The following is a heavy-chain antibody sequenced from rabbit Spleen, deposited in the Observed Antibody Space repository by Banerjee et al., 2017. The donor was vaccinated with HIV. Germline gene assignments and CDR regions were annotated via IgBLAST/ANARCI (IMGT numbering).Heavy chain of an antibody. J-gene: IGHJ4*01. CDR3: ARDSGSNPYIDVYFNL. V-gene: IGHV1S40*01. CDR1: GFSFSSSYY. D-gene: IGHD4-2*01. CDR2: IYGDRSGST. Sequence: QSLEESGGDLVKPEGSLTLTCTASGFSFSSSYYMCWVRQTPGKGLECIACIYGDRSGSTYYANWAKGRFTISRTSSTTVTLEMTSLTAADTATYFCARDSGSNPYIDVYFNLWGPGTLVTVS.